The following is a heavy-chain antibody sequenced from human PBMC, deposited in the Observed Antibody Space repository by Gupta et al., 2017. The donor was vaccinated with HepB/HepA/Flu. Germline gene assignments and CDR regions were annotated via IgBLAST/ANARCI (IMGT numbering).Heavy chain of an antibody. J-gene: IGHJ4*02. CDR2: ISYDGSNK. V-gene: IGHV3-30*18. D-gene: IGHD2-15*01. CDR3: ANGLSGGTWEFDY. Sequence: QVQLVESVGGVVQPERSLRLSCAASGFTFTTDGMHWDRQAPGKGLEWVAAISYDGSNKYYGDSVKGRFTISRDNSKNTLYLEMNSLRAEDTAVYYCANGLSGGTWEFDYWGQGTLVTVSS. CDR1: GFTFTTDG.